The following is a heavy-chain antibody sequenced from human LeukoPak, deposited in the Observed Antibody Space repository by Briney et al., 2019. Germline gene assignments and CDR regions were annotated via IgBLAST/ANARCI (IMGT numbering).Heavy chain of an antibody. CDR2: IYTSGST. J-gene: IGHJ4*02. V-gene: IGHV4-4*07. CDR1: GGSISSYY. D-gene: IGHD3-22*01. Sequence: SETLSLTCTVSGGSISSYYWSWNRQPAGKGLEWIGRIYTSGSTNYNPSLKSRVTMSVDTSKNQFSLKLSSVTAADTAVYYCARARRDPKAAYYYDSSGYYFDYWGQGTLVTVSS. CDR3: ARARRDPKAAYYYDSSGYYFDY.